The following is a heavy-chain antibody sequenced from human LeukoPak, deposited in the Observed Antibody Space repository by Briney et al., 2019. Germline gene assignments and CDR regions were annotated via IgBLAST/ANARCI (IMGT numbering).Heavy chain of an antibody. Sequence: GGSLRLSCAASGFTFSSYAMSWVRQAPGKGLEWVSAISGSGGSTYYADSVKGRFTISRDNSKNTLYLQMNSLRAEDTAVYYCARAGYSSSWYVGGWFDPWGQGTLVTVSS. CDR3: ARAGYSSSWYVGGWFDP. CDR2: ISGSGGST. D-gene: IGHD6-13*01. J-gene: IGHJ5*02. CDR1: GFTFSSYA. V-gene: IGHV3-23*01.